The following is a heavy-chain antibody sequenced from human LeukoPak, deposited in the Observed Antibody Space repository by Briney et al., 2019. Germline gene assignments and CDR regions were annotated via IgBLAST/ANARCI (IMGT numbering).Heavy chain of an antibody. CDR1: GYAFTGYY. CDR2: INPNSGGT. Sequence: ASVKVSCKASGYAFTGYYMHWVRQAPGQGLEWMGWINPNSGGTNYAQKFQGRVTMTRDTSITTAYMELSRLSSDDTAVYYCARHPGKVTNDWYFDLWGRGTLVTVSS. CDR3: ARHPGKVTNDWYFDL. V-gene: IGHV1-2*02. J-gene: IGHJ2*01. D-gene: IGHD4-23*01.